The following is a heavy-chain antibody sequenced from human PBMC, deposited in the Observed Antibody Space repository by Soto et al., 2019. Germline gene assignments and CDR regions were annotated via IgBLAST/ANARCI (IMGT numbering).Heavy chain of an antibody. CDR3: ARGEGTGTTLDWWFDP. J-gene: IGHJ5*02. CDR1: GYTFTSYY. CDR2: INPSGGST. Sequence: ASVKVSCKASGYTFTSYYMHWVRQAPGQGLEWMGIINPSGGSTSYAQKFQGRVTMTRDTSTSTVYMELSSLRSEDTAVYYCARGEGTGTTLDWWFDPWGQGTLVTVSS. D-gene: IGHD1-7*01. V-gene: IGHV1-46*01.